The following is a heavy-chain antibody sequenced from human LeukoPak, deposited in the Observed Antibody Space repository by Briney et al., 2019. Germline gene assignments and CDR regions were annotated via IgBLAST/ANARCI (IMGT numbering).Heavy chain of an antibody. Sequence: GGSLRLSCAASGFTFSSYSMNWVRQAPGKGLEWVSSISSSSSYIYYADSVKGRFTISRDNAKNSLYLQMNSLRAEDTAVYYCARDSGDYDILTGYYKGARFHYYMDVWGKGITVTVSS. J-gene: IGHJ6*03. CDR1: GFTFSSYS. V-gene: IGHV3-21*01. CDR3: ARDSGDYDILTGYYKGARFHYYMDV. CDR2: ISSSSSYI. D-gene: IGHD3-9*01.